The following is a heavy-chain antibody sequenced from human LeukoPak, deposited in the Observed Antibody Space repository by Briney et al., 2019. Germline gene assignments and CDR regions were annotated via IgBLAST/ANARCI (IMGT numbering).Heavy chain of an antibody. CDR1: GFAFSTYG. V-gene: IGHV3-30*03. D-gene: IGHD5-18*01. J-gene: IGHJ4*02. CDR3: ARDDTAMYTCFDY. Sequence: GGSLRLSCVASGFAFSTYGLHWVRQAPGKGLQWVAVISDDGGDKTYADSVKGRFTISRDNAKNSLCLQMNSLRAEDTAVYYCARDDTAMYTCFDYWGQGTLVTVSS. CDR2: ISDDGGDK.